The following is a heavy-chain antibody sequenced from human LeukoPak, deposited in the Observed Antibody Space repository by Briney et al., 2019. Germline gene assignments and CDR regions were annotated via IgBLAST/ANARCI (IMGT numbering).Heavy chain of an antibody. J-gene: IGHJ4*02. CDR3: ATHGYSGYGIDY. Sequence: GESLKISCKGSGYTFGIYWIGWVRQMPGKGLEWMGVIYPGDSDTRYSPSIQGQVTISADKSTSTAYLQWSSLKASDTAMYYCATHGYSGYGIDYWGQGTQVIVSS. V-gene: IGHV5-51*01. CDR2: IYPGDSDT. D-gene: IGHD5-12*01. CDR1: GYTFGIYW.